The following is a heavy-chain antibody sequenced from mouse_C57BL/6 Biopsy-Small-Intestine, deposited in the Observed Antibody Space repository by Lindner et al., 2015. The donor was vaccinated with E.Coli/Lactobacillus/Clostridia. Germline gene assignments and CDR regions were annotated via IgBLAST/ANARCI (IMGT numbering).Heavy chain of an antibody. V-gene: IGHV1-58*01. J-gene: IGHJ1*03. CDR2: STLAMVT. CDR3: ARRGYDTSGYYLPGYMDV. D-gene: IGHD1-1*01. Sequence: SVKVSCKASGYTFTRFAIDWVRKAPGPKTLMGWDGSTLAMVTQNNSQKFEGRVTITRDTSANTVYMELSSLRSEDTAVYYCARRGYDTSGYYLPGYMDVWGKGTTVTVSS. CDR1: GYTFTRFA.